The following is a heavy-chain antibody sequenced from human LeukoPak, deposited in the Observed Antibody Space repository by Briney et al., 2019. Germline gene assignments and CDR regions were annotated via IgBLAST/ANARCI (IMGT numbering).Heavy chain of an antibody. D-gene: IGHD3-22*01. Sequence: GRSLRHSCSASGFTFSSYGMHWVRQAPGKGLEWVAAISHDGSNKYYADSVKGRFTISRDNSKNTLYLQMNSLRAEDTAVYNCAKDGYDGSGAYIDYWGQGTLVTVSS. V-gene: IGHV3-30*18. CDR3: AKDGYDGSGAYIDY. CDR1: GFTFSSYG. J-gene: IGHJ4*02. CDR2: ISHDGSNK.